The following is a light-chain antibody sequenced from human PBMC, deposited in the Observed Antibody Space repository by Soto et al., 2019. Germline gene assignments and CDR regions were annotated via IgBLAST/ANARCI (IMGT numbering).Light chain of an antibody. CDR2: AAS. V-gene: IGKV1-39*01. Sequence: DIQMTQSPSSLSASVGDRVTITCRANQTITRYLNWNQQKPGTAPKLLIYAASILEEGVPSRFSGSGSGTYFTLTISNLQPEDFAAYSCQQSFSFPVTFGQGTKLEIK. CDR1: QTITRY. J-gene: IGKJ2*01. CDR3: QQSFSFPVT.